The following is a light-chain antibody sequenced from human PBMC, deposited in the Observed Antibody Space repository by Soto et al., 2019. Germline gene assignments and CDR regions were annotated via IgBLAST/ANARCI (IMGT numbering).Light chain of an antibody. J-gene: IGKJ2*01. V-gene: IGKV1-5*03. CDR3: QKYNNYPFT. Sequence: DIQMTQSPSTLSASLGDRVTITCRASQSVGNWLAWYQQKPGTAPKLLIFPASDLETEVTSRFSGGGVGTEFTLTINSLQADDFAVYYCQKYNNYPFTLGQGTQLA. CDR2: PAS. CDR1: QSVGNW.